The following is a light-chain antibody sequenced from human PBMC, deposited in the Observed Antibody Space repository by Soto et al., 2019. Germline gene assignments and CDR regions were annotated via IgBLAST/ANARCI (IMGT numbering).Light chain of an antibody. V-gene: IGKV3-20*01. J-gene: IGKJ5*01. CDR3: QQYDNSIT. CDR1: QSVSSSY. Sequence: EIVLTQSPDTLSLSPGERATLSCRASQSVSSSYLAWYQQKPGQAPRLLIYGASTRATGIPDRFSGSGSGTDFTLTISRLEPEDFAVFYCQQYDNSITFGQGTRLEIE. CDR2: GAS.